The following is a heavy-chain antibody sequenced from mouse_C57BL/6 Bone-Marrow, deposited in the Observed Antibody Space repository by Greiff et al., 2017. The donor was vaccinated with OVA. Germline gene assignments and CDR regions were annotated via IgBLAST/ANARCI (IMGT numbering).Heavy chain of an antibody. V-gene: IGHV5-6*01. Sequence: EVNVVESGGDLVKPGGSLKLSCAASGFTFSSYGMSWVRQTPDKRLEWVATISSGGSYTYYPDSVKGRFTISRDNAKNTLYLQMSSLKSEDTAMYYCARLTTVVAPYWGQGTTLTVSS. J-gene: IGHJ2*01. CDR3: ARLTTVVAPY. D-gene: IGHD1-1*01. CDR2: ISSGGSYT. CDR1: GFTFSSYG.